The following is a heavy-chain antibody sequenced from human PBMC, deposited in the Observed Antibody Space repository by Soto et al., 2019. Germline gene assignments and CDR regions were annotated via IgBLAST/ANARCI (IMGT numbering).Heavy chain of an antibody. CDR2: ISYDGSNK. V-gene: IGHV3-30-3*01. Sequence: QVQLVESGGGVVQPGRSLRLSCAASGFTFSSYAMHWVRQAPGKGLEWVAVISYDGSNKYYADSVKGRFTISRDNSKNTLYLQMNSLRAEDTAVYYCARDLTYSSSWYGYYYDGMDVWGQGTTVTVSS. J-gene: IGHJ6*02. CDR1: GFTFSSYA. D-gene: IGHD6-13*01. CDR3: ARDLTYSSSWYGYYYDGMDV.